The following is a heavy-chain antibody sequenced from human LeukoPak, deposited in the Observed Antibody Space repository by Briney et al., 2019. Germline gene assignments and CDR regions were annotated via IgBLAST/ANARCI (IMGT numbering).Heavy chain of an antibody. CDR3: AREFRKPSTGD. CDR2: INWNGGST. Sequence: PGGSPRLSCAASGFTVSNNYMSWVRQAPGKGLEWVSGINWNGGSTGYADSVKGRFTISRDNAKNTLYLQMNSLRAEDTAVYFCAREFRKPSTGDWGQGTLVTVSS. CDR1: GFTVSNNY. D-gene: IGHD1-14*01. V-gene: IGHV3-20*04. J-gene: IGHJ4*02.